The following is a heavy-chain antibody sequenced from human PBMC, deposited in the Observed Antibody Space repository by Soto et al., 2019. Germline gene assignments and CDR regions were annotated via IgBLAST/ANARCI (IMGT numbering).Heavy chain of an antibody. CDR1: GYTFTSYG. J-gene: IGHJ6*02. D-gene: IGHD3-10*01. CDR3: ARDGFGELYYYYGMDV. V-gene: IGHV1-18*01. CDR2: ISAYNGNT. Sequence: QVQLVQSGAEVKKPGASVKVSCKASGYTFTSYGISWVRQAPGQGLEWMGWISAYNGNTNYAQKLQGRVTMTTDTSTSTGYMELRSLRSADTAVYYCARDGFGELYYYYGMDVWGQGTTVTVSS.